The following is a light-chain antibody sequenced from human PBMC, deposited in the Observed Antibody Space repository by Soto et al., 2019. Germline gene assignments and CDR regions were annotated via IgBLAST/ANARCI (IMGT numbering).Light chain of an antibody. V-gene: IGLV2-14*01. J-gene: IGLJ2*01. CDR3: SSYSSSSTLGV. CDR1: SSDVGGFLY. Sequence: QSVLTQPASVSGSPGQSITISCTGTSSDVGGFLYVSWFQQHPGKAPKLMIYAVSNRPSGISNRFSGSKSGNTASLTISGLQAEDEADYYCSSYSSSSTLGVFGGGTKVTVL. CDR2: AVS.